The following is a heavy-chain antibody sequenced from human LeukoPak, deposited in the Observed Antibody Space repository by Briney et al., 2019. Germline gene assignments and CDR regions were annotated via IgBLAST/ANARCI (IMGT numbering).Heavy chain of an antibody. CDR3: ARDPRGSYYSDY. V-gene: IGHV1-2*02. CDR2: INPNSGAT. J-gene: IGHJ4*02. Sequence: ASVKVSWKASGYTFTGYYLHWARQAPGQGLEWMGSINPNSGATNYAQRFQGRATMTRDTSITTAYMELSRLRFDDTAVYYCARDPRGSYYSDYWGQGSLVTVSS. D-gene: IGHD3-10*01. CDR1: GYTFTGYY.